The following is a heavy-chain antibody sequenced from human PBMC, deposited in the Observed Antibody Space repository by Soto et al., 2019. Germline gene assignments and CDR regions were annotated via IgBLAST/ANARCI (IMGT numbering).Heavy chain of an antibody. Sequence: PRESLKISCKGSGYSFTSYWIGWVRQMPGKGLEWMGNIYPGDSDTRYSPSFQGQVTISADKSISTAHLQWSSLKAADTAMNYCARLDNVLRYFDWFRDYYGMDVWGQGTTVTVSS. CDR1: GYSFTSYW. CDR3: ARLDNVLRYFDWFRDYYGMDV. J-gene: IGHJ6*02. D-gene: IGHD3-9*01. V-gene: IGHV5-51*01. CDR2: IYPGDSDT.